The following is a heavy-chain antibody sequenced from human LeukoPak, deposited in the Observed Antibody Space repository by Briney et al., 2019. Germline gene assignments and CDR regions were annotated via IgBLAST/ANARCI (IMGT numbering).Heavy chain of an antibody. Sequence: GGSLRLSCAASGFTFSIYGVHWVRQAPGKGLEWVAAIWYDGSDKFYVDSVKGRFSISRDNSKNTLYLQMNSLRAEDTAVYYCATDLKGYDSSGYYNHWGRGTLVTVSS. J-gene: IGHJ5*02. CDR3: ATDLKGYDSSGYYNH. V-gene: IGHV3-33*08. CDR1: GFTFSIYG. D-gene: IGHD3-22*01. CDR2: IWYDGSDK.